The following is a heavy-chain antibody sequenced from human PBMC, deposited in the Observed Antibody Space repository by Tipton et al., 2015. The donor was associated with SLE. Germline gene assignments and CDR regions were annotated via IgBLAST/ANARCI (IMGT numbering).Heavy chain of an antibody. CDR3: ARGEGAVAECYFDY. J-gene: IGHJ4*02. V-gene: IGHV4-59*08. Sequence: LVQPSETLSLTCTVSGGSISSHYWSWIRQPPGKGLEWIGYIYYSGSTNYNPSLKSRVTISVDTSKNQFSLKLSSVTAADTAVYYCARGEGAVAECYFDYWGQGTLVTVSS. CDR2: IYYSGST. CDR1: GGSISSHY. D-gene: IGHD6-19*01.